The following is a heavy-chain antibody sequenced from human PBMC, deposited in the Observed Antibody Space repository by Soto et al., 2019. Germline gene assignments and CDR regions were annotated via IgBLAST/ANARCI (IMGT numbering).Heavy chain of an antibody. CDR3: ALGGYCSGGSCYSENWFDP. CDR2: MNTNSSNT. CDR1: GYTFTSYD. J-gene: IGHJ5*02. V-gene: IGHV1-8*01. Sequence: ASVKVSCKASGYTFTSYDINWVRQATGPGLEGMGWMNTNSSNTGYAQKFQGRITMTSNTSISTAYMELSSLRSEDTAVYYCALGGYCSGGSCYSENWFDPWGQGTLVTVSS. D-gene: IGHD2-15*01.